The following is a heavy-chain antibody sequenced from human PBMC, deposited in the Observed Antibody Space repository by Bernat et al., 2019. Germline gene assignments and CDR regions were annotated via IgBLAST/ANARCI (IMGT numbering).Heavy chain of an antibody. D-gene: IGHD1-26*01. V-gene: IGHV3-66*01. CDR1: GFTVSTNY. CDR3: ARWERPEYYGMDV. J-gene: IGHJ6*02. CDR2: IYSGGTT. Sequence: EVQLVESGGGLVQPGGSLILSCAVSGFTVSTNYMSWVRQAPGKGLEWVSVIYSGGTTKYADSVKDRFTISRDSSKNTLLLQMNSLRAEDTALYYCARWERPEYYGMDVWGQGTTVTVSS.